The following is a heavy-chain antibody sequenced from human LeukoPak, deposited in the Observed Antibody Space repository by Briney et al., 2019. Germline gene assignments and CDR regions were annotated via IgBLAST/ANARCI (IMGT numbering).Heavy chain of an antibody. V-gene: IGHV1-18*01. D-gene: IGHD3-22*01. J-gene: IGHJ4*02. Sequence: ASVKVSCKASGYTFTSYGISWVRQAPGQGLEWMGWISAYNGNTNYAQKLQGRVTMTTDTSTSTAYLELRSLRSDDTAVYYCARARFGDYYDSSGFDYWGQGTLVTVSS. CDR3: ARARFGDYYDSSGFDY. CDR1: GYTFTSYG. CDR2: ISAYNGNT.